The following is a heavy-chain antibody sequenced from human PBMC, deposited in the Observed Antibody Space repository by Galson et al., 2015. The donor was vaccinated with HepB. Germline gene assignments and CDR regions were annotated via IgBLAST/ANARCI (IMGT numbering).Heavy chain of an antibody. Sequence: SLRLSCAASGFTFSSYGMHWVRQAPGKGLEWVAVVSYDGSNKYYADSVKGRFTISRDNSKNTLYLQMNSLRAEDTAVYYCAKGMNYYDSSDFDYWGQGTLVTVSS. CDR1: GFTFSSYG. CDR3: AKGMNYYDSSDFDY. D-gene: IGHD3-22*01. V-gene: IGHV3-30*18. CDR2: VSYDGSNK. J-gene: IGHJ4*02.